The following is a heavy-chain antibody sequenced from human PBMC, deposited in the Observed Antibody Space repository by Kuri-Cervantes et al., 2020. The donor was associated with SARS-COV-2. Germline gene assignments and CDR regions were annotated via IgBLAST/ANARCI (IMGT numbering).Heavy chain of an antibody. J-gene: IGHJ1*01. CDR2: IGGSGVRT. Sequence: GGSLRLSCAASGFTLSSYAMNWVRQAPGKGLEWVSVIGGSGVRTNYADSVKGRFTISRDNSKNTLYLQMNSLRAEDTAVYYGAKVGGHREYFQNWGQGTLVTVSS. D-gene: IGHD3-16*01. CDR1: GFTLSSYA. V-gene: IGHV3-23*01. CDR3: AKVGGHREYFQN.